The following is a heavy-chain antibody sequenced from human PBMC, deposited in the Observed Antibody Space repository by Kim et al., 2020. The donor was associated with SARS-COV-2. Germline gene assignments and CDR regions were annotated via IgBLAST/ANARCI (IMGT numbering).Heavy chain of an antibody. J-gene: IGHJ4*02. V-gene: IGHV3-30*04. CDR1: GFTFSNHA. CDR3: ARDRYRSSWYYFDY. D-gene: IGHD6-13*01. Sequence: GGSLRLSCAASGFTFSNHAMHWVRQAPGKGLEWVAVILYGGLNKYYADSVKGRFTISRDNSKNTLYLQMNSLRAEDTAVYYCARDRYRSSWYYFDYWVQG. CDR2: ILYGGLNK.